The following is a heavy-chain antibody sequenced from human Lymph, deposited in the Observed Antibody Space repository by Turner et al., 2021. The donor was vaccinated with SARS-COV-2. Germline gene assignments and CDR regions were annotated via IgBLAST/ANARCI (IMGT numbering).Heavy chain of an antibody. CDR2: IYSGCTT. J-gene: IGHJ6*02. CDR1: GLTVSSNY. D-gene: IGHD5-18*01. CDR3: ARDLDTAGGMDV. Sequence: EVQLVESGGGLVQPGGSLRRSCAASGLTVSSNYMSWVRQAPGKWLEWVSVIYSGCTTFYADSVKGRFTISRHNSKNTLYLQMNSLRAEDTAVYYCARDLDTAGGMDVWGQGTTVPVSS. V-gene: IGHV3-53*04.